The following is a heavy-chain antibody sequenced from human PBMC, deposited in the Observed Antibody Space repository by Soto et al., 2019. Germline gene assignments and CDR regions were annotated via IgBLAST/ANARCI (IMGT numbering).Heavy chain of an antibody. CDR2: ISSSGSST. CDR1: GYSFRDYY. Sequence: QVQLVESGGGLVKPGGSLRLSRAASGYSFRDYYMSWIRQAPGKGLECISYISSSGSSTYYADSVKGRFAISRDNAKNSLYLQMNSLRAEDTAVYYCARAITKSGEDAYWGQGTLVTVSS. J-gene: IGHJ4*02. V-gene: IGHV3-11*01. CDR3: ARAITKSGEDAY. D-gene: IGHD3-10*01.